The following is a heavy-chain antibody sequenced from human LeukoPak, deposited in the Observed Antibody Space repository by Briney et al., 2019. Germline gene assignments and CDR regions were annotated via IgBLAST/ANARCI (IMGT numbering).Heavy chain of an antibody. CDR2: IIPILGIA. CDR3: AILVGDSSGYQGVYYFDY. J-gene: IGHJ4*02. CDR1: GYTFTGYY. D-gene: IGHD3-22*01. V-gene: IGHV1-69*10. Sequence: ASVEVSCKASGYTFTGYYMHWVRQAPGQGLEWMGWIIPILGIANYAQKFQGRVTITADKSTSTAYMELSSLRSEDTAVYYCAILVGDSSGYQGVYYFDYWGQGTLVTVSS.